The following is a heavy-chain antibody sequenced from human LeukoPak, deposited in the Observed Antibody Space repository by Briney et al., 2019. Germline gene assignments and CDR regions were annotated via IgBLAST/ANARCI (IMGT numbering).Heavy chain of an antibody. CDR2: IIPIFGTA. Sequence: SVKVSCKASGGTFSSYAISWVRQAPGQGLEWMGRIIPIFGTANYAQKFQGRVTITTDESTSPAYMGLSSLRSEDTAVYYCARDQGSGWYQNERPLHRGSFDYWGQGTLVTVSS. D-gene: IGHD6-19*01. V-gene: IGHV1-69*05. J-gene: IGHJ4*02. CDR3: ARDQGSGWYQNERPLHRGSFDY. CDR1: GGTFSSYA.